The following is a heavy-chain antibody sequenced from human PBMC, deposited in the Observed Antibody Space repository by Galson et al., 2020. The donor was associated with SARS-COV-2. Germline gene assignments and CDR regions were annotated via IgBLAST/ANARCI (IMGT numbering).Heavy chain of an antibody. CDR3: ARDLIAAAGTYYYYGMDV. Sequence: GGSLRLSCAASGFTFSSYSMNWVRQAPGKGLEWVSYISSSSSTIYYADSVKGRFTISRDNAKNSLYLQMNSLRAEDTAVYYCARDLIAAAGTYYYYGMDVWGQGTTVTVSS. J-gene: IGHJ6*02. V-gene: IGHV3-48*04. CDR1: GFTFSSYS. D-gene: IGHD6-13*01. CDR2: ISSSSSTI.